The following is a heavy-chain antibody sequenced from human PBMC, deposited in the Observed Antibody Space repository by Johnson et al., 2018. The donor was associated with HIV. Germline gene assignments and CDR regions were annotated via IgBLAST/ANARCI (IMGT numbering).Heavy chain of an antibody. Sequence: VQLVESGGGLVQPGRSLRLSCVASGFTFDDYAMHWVRQAPGKGLEWVSGISWNSGSIGYADSVKGRCITSRDNSKNTLYLQMNSLRPEDTAVYFCARGGLYIQFLAFDAFDIWGQGTMVTVSS. CDR1: GFTFDDYA. CDR2: ISWNSGSI. V-gene: IGHV3-9*01. CDR3: ARGGLYIQFLAFDAFDI. J-gene: IGHJ3*02. D-gene: IGHD4-11*01.